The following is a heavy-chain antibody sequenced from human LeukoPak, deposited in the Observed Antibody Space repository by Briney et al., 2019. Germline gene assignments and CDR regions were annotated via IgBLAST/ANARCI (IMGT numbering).Heavy chain of an antibody. D-gene: IGHD5-12*01. CDR1: GFIVSSNY. V-gene: IGHV3-53*01. CDR2: IYSGGST. CDR3: ARGRGYSGCVPFDY. J-gene: IGHJ4*02. Sequence: GGSLRLSCAASGFIVSSNYMSWVRQAPGKGLEWVSVIYSGGSTYYADSVKGRFSISRDYSKNTVYLQMNSVRADDTAVYYCARGRGYSGCVPFDYWGQGTLVTVSS.